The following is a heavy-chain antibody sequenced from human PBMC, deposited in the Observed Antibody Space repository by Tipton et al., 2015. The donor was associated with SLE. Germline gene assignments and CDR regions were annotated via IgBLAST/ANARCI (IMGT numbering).Heavy chain of an antibody. V-gene: IGHV4-34*01. CDR1: GGSVSGYY. D-gene: IGHD3-9*01. CDR3: ASGILTGNAAFDV. Sequence: TLSLTCAVYGGSVSGYYWSWIRQPPRKGPEWIGEVNHSGSTNFHPSLKSRVTISVDTSKNQFSLKLRSVTAADTAVYYCASGILTGNAAFDVWDQGTMVSVSP. J-gene: IGHJ3*01. CDR2: VNHSGST.